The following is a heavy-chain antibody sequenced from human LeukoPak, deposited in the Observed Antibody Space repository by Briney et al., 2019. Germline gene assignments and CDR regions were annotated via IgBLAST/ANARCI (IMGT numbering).Heavy chain of an antibody. CDR2: INPQTGGT. Sequence: ASVKVSCKTSGHTFSDSYVHWVRQAPGQGPEWMGWINPQTGGTDYAQKFQDRVTLTTDTSTNTVYMDPTRLRYDDTAIYFCARGIFRGDGDFSYWGQGTLVTVTS. D-gene: IGHD2-21*02. CDR3: ARGIFRGDGDFSY. CDR1: GHTFSDSY. J-gene: IGHJ4*02. V-gene: IGHV1-2*02.